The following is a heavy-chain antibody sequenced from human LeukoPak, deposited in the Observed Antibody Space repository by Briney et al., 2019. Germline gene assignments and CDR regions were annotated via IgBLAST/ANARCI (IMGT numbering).Heavy chain of an antibody. CDR1: GGSISSYY. Sequence: PSETLSLTCTVSGGSISSYYWSWIRQPAGKGLEWIGRIYTSGSTNYNPSLKSRVTISVDTSKNQFSLKLSSVTAADTAVYYCARVNEVITEGIDAFDIWGQGTMVTVSS. V-gene: IGHV4-4*07. CDR2: IYTSGST. CDR3: ARVNEVITEGIDAFDI. J-gene: IGHJ3*02. D-gene: IGHD3-22*01.